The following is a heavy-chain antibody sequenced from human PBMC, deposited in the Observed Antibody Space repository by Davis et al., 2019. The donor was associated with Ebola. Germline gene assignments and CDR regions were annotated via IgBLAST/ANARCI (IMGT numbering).Heavy chain of an antibody. Sequence: GGSLRLSCEASGFIVSDNYMSWVRQAPGKGPEWVSVLYRDGRTYYADSVKGRVTISRDNSKNTLYLQMNSLRAEDSAVYYCARHVSGDFWYFGLWGRGTRVTVSS. V-gene: IGHV3-53*01. CDR1: GFIVSDNY. D-gene: IGHD4-17*01. CDR3: ARHVSGDFWYFGL. J-gene: IGHJ2*01. CDR2: LYRDGRT.